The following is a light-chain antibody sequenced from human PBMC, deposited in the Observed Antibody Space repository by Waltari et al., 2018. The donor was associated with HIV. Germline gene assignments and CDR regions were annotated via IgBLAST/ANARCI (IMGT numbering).Light chain of an antibody. J-gene: IGKJ1*01. Sequence: ETVMTQSPATLSVFPGEKATLSCRASESFSTNLAWYQQKPGQAPRLLIYDASARATGVPARFSVSGSGTEFTLTISSLQSEDFAVYHCQQYYSWPLTFGQGTRVDI. V-gene: IGKV3-15*01. CDR1: ESFSTN. CDR2: DAS. CDR3: QQYYSWPLT.